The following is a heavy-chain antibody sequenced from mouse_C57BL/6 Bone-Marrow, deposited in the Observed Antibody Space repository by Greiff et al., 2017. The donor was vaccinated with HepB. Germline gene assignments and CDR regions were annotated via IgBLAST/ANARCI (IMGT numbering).Heavy chain of an antibody. V-gene: IGHV5-15*01. J-gene: IGHJ1*03. Sequence: DVQLVESGGGLVQPGGSLKLSCAASGFTFSDYGMAWVRQAPRKGPEWVAFISNLAYSIYYADTVTGRFTISRENAKNTLYLEMSSLRSEDTAMYYCARLDYYGSSYDWYFDVWGTGTTVTVSS. CDR3: ARLDYYGSSYDWYFDV. CDR2: ISNLAYSI. D-gene: IGHD1-1*01. CDR1: GFTFSDYG.